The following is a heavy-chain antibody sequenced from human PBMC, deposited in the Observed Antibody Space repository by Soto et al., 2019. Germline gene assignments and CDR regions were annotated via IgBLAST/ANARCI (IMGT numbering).Heavy chain of an antibody. V-gene: IGHV3-15*01. Sequence: PGGSLRISCAASGFTLNDAWMTWVRQSPGKGLEWVGRIKAKTDGGTTDYAAPVKGRFTISRDDSKNTVYLQMNGLKIEDTGVYYCTTERCTGTNCYVKNAFDSWGQGTMVTVS. CDR2: IKAKTDGGTT. D-gene: IGHD2-2*01. CDR1: GFTLNDAW. J-gene: IGHJ3*02. CDR3: TTERCTGTNCYVKNAFDS.